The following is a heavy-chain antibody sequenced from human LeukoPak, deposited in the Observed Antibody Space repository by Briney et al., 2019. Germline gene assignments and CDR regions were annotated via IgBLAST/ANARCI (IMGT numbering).Heavy chain of an antibody. CDR3: ARVPGITGMVTAGIDY. J-gene: IGHJ4*02. CDR1: GFTFSSYG. Sequence: GGSLRLSCGASGFTFSSYGMHWVRQAPGKGLEWVAFIRYDGSNKYYADSVKGRFTISRDNSKNTLYLQMNSLRAEDTAVYYCARVPGITGMVTAGIDYWGQGTLVTVSS. CDR2: IRYDGSNK. V-gene: IGHV3-30*02. D-gene: IGHD2-21*02.